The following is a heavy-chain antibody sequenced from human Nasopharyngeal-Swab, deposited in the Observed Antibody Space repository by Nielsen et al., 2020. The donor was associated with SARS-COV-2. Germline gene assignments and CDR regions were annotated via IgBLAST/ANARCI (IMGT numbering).Heavy chain of an antibody. J-gene: IGHJ6*03. V-gene: IGHV4-38-2*01. D-gene: IGHD1-1*01. CDR2: VYHSGST. CDR1: GYSISSDNY. Sequence: GSLRLSCAVSGYSISSDNYWAWIRQSSGQGLEWIGSVYHSGSTYYNPSLKSRATISVDTSNNQFSLKLTSVTAADTAVYYCGRHGAGTGGNRVYYYYYVNVWGKGTTVTVSS. CDR3: GRHGAGTGGNRVYYYYYVNV.